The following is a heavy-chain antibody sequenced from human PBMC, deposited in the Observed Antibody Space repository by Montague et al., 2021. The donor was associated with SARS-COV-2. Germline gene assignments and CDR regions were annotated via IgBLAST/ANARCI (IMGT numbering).Heavy chain of an antibody. D-gene: IGHD3-22*01. CDR3: ARVRDSSGHDY. Sequence: SETLSLTCAVSGGSFSSYYWSWIRQPPGKGLEWIAEINHSGSSNYNPSLKSRVTMSVDTSKNQFSLKLNSVTAADTAVYYCARVRDSSGHDYWGQGTLVTVSS. CDR2: INHSGSS. V-gene: IGHV4-34*01. J-gene: IGHJ4*02. CDR1: GGSFSSYY.